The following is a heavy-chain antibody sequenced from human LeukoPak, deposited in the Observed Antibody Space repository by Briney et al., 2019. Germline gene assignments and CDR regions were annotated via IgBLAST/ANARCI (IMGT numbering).Heavy chain of an antibody. CDR1: GFTFSTYN. V-gene: IGHV3-21*01. Sequence: PGGSLRLSCAASGFTFSTYNMNWVRQAPGKGLEWVSSITSSSSYIYYADSVKGRFTISRDNAKSSLYLQMNSLRDEDTAVYYRARDPYSGNYGDYYYYYMDVWGKGTTVTISS. CDR2: ITSSSSYI. D-gene: IGHD1-26*01. J-gene: IGHJ6*03. CDR3: ARDPYSGNYGDYYYYYMDV.